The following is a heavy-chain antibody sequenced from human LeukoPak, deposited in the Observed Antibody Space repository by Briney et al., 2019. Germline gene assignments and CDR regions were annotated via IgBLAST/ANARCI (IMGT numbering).Heavy chain of an antibody. CDR2: ISSSGSTI. Sequence: GGSLRLSCAASGFTFSSYEMNWVRQAPGKGLEWVSYISSSGSTIYYAGSVKGRFTISRDNSKNTLYLQMNSLRAEDTAVYYRARDPPRAAWVFDYWGQGTLVSVSS. V-gene: IGHV3-48*03. CDR1: GFTFSSYE. D-gene: IGHD6-25*01. J-gene: IGHJ4*02. CDR3: ARDPPRAAWVFDY.